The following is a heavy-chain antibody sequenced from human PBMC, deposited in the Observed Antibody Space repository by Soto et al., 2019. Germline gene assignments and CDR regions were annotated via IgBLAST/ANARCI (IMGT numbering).Heavy chain of an antibody. CDR1: GFSLSTSGVG. Sequence: ESGPTLVNPTQTLTLTCTFSGFSLSTSGVGVGWIRQPPGKALEWLALIYWNDDKRYSPSLKSRLTITKDTSKNQVVLTMTNMDPVDTATYYCAHSRRTTVVKRDSKYFDYWGQGTLVTVSS. D-gene: IGHD4-17*01. V-gene: IGHV2-5*01. J-gene: IGHJ4*02. CDR3: AHSRRTTVVKRDSKYFDY. CDR2: IYWNDDK.